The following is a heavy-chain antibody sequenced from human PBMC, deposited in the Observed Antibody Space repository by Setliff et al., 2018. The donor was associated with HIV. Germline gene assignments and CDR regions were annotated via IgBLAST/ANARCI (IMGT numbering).Heavy chain of an antibody. D-gene: IGHD3-3*01. CDR3: AKDRGFGVVPGWFDP. V-gene: IGHV4-39*07. CDR1: GDSISTGTYY. Sequence: SETLSLTCSVSGDSISTGTYYWGWIRQPPGKGLEWIGSVSYSGSTLYNPSLKSRVTISVDTSKNHFSLNLSSVTAADTAVYYCAKDRGFGVVPGWFDPWGQGTLVTVSS. J-gene: IGHJ5*02. CDR2: VSYSGST.